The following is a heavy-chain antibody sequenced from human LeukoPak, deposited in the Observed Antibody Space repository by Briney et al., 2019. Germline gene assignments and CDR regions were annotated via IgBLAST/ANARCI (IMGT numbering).Heavy chain of an antibody. CDR3: ARGYCSSTSCYTGDAFDI. J-gene: IGHJ3*02. CDR2: IYYSGST. CDR1: GTSISSYY. Sequence: SETLSLTCTVSGTSISSYYWSWIRQPPGKGLEWIGYIYYSGSTYYNPSLKSRVTISVDTSKNQFSLKLSSVTAADTAVYYCARGYCSSTSCYTGDAFDIWGQGTMVTVSS. V-gene: IGHV4-30-4*08. D-gene: IGHD2-2*02.